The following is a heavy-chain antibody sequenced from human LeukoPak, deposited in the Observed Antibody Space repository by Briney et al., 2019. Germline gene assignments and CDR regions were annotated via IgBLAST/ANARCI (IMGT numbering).Heavy chain of an antibody. V-gene: IGHV3-11*01. J-gene: IGHJ6*02. Sequence: GGSLRLSCAASGFTFSDYYMSWIRQAPGKGLEWVSYISSSGSTIYYADSVKGRFTISRDNAKNSLYLQMNSLRAEDTAVYYCARDTPDIVVVPAAFDYYYGMDVWGQGTTVTVSS. D-gene: IGHD2-2*01. CDR1: GFTFSDYY. CDR2: ISSSGSTI. CDR3: ARDTPDIVVVPAAFDYYYGMDV.